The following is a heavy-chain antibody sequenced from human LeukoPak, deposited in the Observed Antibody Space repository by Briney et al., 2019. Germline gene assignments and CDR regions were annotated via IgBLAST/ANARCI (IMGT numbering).Heavy chain of an antibody. V-gene: IGHV4-59*11. J-gene: IGHJ5*02. Sequence: SETLSLTCTVSGASISGHYWIWIRQPPGRGLEWIGYVYSSGSTNYNPSLKSRVTMSVDTYKNQFSLKLSSVTAADTAVYYCARDSSGYNWFDPWGQGTLVTVSS. D-gene: IGHD3-22*01. CDR1: GASISGHY. CDR3: ARDSSGYNWFDP. CDR2: VYSSGST.